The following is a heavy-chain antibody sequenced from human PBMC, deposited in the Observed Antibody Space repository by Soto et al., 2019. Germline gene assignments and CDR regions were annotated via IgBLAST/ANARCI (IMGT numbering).Heavy chain of an antibody. CDR1: GDSVSRTSVA. J-gene: IGHJ4*02. V-gene: IGHV6-1*01. CDR2: TYYRSKWTS. Sequence: QVQLHQSGPGLVKPSQTLSLTCAISGDSVSRTSVAWNWIRQSPSRCLEWLGRTYYRSKWTSDYAVSVRGRITINPDTSKSQFSPQMNTVTPEDTAVYYCVSGQFSAFDCGGQGTLVTVYS. CDR3: VSGQFSAFDC.